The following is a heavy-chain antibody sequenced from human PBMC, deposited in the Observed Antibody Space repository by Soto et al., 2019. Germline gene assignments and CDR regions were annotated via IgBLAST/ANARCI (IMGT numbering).Heavy chain of an antibody. CDR2: ISSRGSTI. J-gene: IGHJ4*01. CDR1: GFTFSDYY. V-gene: IGHV3-11*01. Sequence: GGSLRLSCAASGFTFSDYYMSWIRQAPGKGLEWVSYISSRGSTIYYAESVKGRFTISRDNAKNSLYLQMNSLRAEDTAVYYCARASSSGYYPYFDYWGHGTLVTVSS. D-gene: IGHD3-22*01. CDR3: ARASSSGYYPYFDY.